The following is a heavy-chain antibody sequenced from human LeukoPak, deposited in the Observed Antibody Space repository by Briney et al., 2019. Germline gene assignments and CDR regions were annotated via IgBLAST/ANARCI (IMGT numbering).Heavy chain of an antibody. CDR1: GFIFNNYA. D-gene: IGHD5-18*01. J-gene: IGHJ4*02. CDR3: EKDLTAMTNFDS. Sequence: GGSLTLSCAASGFIFNNYAMSWLRQAPGKGLEWVSTITGNGDSTYYADSVKGRFTISRDNSRNTLYLQVNSQRADHPAVYYCEKDLTAMTNFDSWGEGTLVTGSS. V-gene: IGHV3-23*01. CDR2: ITGNGDST.